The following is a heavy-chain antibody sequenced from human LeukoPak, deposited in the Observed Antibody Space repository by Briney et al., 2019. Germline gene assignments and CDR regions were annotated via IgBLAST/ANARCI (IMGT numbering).Heavy chain of an antibody. Sequence: PGGSLRLSCAASGFTFSDYGMHWVRQAPGKGLEWVTFIRYDGVNKFYADSVKGRFTVSRDNSKNTLYLQINSLRPEDTALYYCTKGDSVWHFDYWGQGTLVTVSS. CDR2: IRYDGVNK. J-gene: IGHJ4*02. V-gene: IGHV3-30*02. CDR3: TKGDSVWHFDY. D-gene: IGHD6-19*01. CDR1: GFTFSDYG.